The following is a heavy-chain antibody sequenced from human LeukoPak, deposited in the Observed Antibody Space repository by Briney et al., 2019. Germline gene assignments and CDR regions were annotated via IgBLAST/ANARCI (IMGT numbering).Heavy chain of an antibody. Sequence: ASVKVSCKASGYTFSDYYIHWVRQAPGQGLEWMGRTNPNSGGTNYAQKFQGRVTMTRDTSISGAYMELTRLRSDDTAVYYCARSYVGATGGEFDYWGQGTLVTISS. D-gene: IGHD6-13*01. CDR1: GYTFSDYY. CDR3: ARSYVGATGGEFDY. J-gene: IGHJ4*02. CDR2: TNPNSGGT. V-gene: IGHV1-2*06.